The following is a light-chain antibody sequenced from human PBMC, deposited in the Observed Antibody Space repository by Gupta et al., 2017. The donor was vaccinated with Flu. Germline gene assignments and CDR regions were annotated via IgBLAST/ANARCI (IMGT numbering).Light chain of an antibody. CDR1: QSVNSN. CDR3: QQYNNWPRGT. Sequence: ATLSVSPGERATLTCRASQSVNSNLAWYQQKPGQAPRLLIYGASTRATGIPGRFSGSGSGTEFTLAISSLQSEDFAVYYCQQYNNWPRGTFGHGTKVEIK. J-gene: IGKJ1*01. V-gene: IGKV3-15*01. CDR2: GAS.